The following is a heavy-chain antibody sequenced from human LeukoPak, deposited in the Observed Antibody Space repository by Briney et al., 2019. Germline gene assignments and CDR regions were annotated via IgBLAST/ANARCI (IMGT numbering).Heavy chain of an antibody. J-gene: IGHJ4*02. CDR1: GFTFSSYA. Sequence: GGSLRLSCATSGFTFSSYAMNWVRQAPGKGLEWVSYISSSSSPIYYADSVKGRFTVSRDNAKNSLYLQMNSLRAADTAVYYCARVLELYYDFWSGYSYFDYWGQGTLVTVSS. CDR2: ISSSSSPI. V-gene: IGHV3-48*01. D-gene: IGHD3-3*01. CDR3: ARVLELYYDFWSGYSYFDY.